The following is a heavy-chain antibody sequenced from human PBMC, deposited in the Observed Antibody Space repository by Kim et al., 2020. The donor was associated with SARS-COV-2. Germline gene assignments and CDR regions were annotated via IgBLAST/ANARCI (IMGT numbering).Heavy chain of an antibody. CDR2: ISYDGSNK. D-gene: IGHD3-10*01. J-gene: IGHJ6*02. CDR1: GFTFSSYA. V-gene: IGHV3-30*04. Sequence: GGSLRLSCAASGFTFSSYAMHWVRQAPGKGLEWVAVISYDGSNKYYADSVKGRFTISRDNSKNTLYLQMNSLRAEDTAVYYCARDSVLLWFGDSMDVWGQGTTVTVSS. CDR3: ARDSVLLWFGDSMDV.